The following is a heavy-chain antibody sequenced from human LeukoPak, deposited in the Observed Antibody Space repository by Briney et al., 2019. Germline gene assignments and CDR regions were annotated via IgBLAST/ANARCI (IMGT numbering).Heavy chain of an antibody. CDR1: GGSFSGYY. D-gene: IGHD3-3*01. CDR2: ISGSGGST. Sequence: ETLSLTCAVYGGSFSGYYWSWIRQPPGKGLEWVSAISGSGGSTYYADSVKGRFTISRDNSKNTLYLQMNSLRAEDTAVYYCAKYPIPGVAHTVDYWGQGTLVTVSS. V-gene: IGHV3-23*01. CDR3: AKYPIPGVAHTVDY. J-gene: IGHJ4*02.